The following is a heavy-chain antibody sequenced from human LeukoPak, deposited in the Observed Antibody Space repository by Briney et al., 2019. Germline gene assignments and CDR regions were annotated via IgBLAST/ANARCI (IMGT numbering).Heavy chain of an antibody. Sequence: ASVKVSCKASGYTFTSYYMHWVRQAPGQGLEWMGIINPSGGSTSYAQKFQGRVTMTRDTSTSTVYMELRSLRSEDTAVYYCAREMATITRGMDVWGQGTTVTVSS. V-gene: IGHV1-46*01. CDR3: AREMATITRGMDV. J-gene: IGHJ6*02. CDR1: GYTFTSYY. D-gene: IGHD5-24*01. CDR2: INPSGGST.